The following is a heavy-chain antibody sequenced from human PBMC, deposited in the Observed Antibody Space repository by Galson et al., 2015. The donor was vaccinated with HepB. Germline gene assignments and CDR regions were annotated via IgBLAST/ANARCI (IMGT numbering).Heavy chain of an antibody. V-gene: IGHV3-7*01. D-gene: IGHD3-3*01. J-gene: IGHJ6*03. CDR1: GFTFSSYW. CDR3: ARGIGDRYDFWSGYYSSYYYYYMDV. Sequence: SLRLSCAASGFTFSSYWMSWVRQAPGKGLEWVANIKQDGSEKYYVDSVKGRFTISRDNAKNSLYLQMNSLRAEDTAVYYCARGIGDRYDFWSGYYSSYYYYYMDVWGKGTTVTVSS. CDR2: IKQDGSEK.